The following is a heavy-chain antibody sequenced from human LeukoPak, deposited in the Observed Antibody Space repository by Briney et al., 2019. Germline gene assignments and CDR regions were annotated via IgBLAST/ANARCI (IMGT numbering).Heavy chain of an antibody. CDR3: ARDYQLPVSMDV. Sequence: ASVKVSCTASGYIFTNYALHWVRQAPGQRLEWMGWINGGNGNTKYSQNFQDRVTITRDTSASTAYMELSSLRSEDTAVYYCARDYQLPVSMDVWGQGTTVTVSS. D-gene: IGHD2-2*01. CDR1: GYIFTNYA. CDR2: INGGNGNT. J-gene: IGHJ6*02. V-gene: IGHV1-3*01.